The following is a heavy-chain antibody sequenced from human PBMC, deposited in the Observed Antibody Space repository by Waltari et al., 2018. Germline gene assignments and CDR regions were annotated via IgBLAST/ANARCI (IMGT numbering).Heavy chain of an antibody. CDR2: INAGNGNT. D-gene: IGHD3-3*01. CDR1: GYTFTRYA. CDR3: ARPQQNTIFGVTPLTGMDV. Sequence: QVQLVQSGAEVKKPGASVKVSCKASGYTFTRYAKHWVRQAPGHRLEWMGWINAGNGNTKYSQKFQGRVTITRDTSASTAYMELSSLRSEDTAVYYCARPQQNTIFGVTPLTGMDVWGQGTTVTVSS. J-gene: IGHJ6*02. V-gene: IGHV1-3*01.